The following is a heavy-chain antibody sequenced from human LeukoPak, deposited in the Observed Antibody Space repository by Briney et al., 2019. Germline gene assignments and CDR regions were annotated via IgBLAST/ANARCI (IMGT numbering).Heavy chain of an antibody. CDR2: IYPGDSDT. V-gene: IGHV5-51*01. CDR1: GYSFTSYW. J-gene: IGHJ6*02. Sequence: GEPLKISCKGSGYSFTSYWIGWVRQMPGKGLEWMGIIYPGDSDTRYSPSFQGQVTISADKSISTAYLQWSSLKASDTAMYYCARSLGGHTGQHYGMDVWGQGTTVTVSS. D-gene: IGHD1-14*01. CDR3: ARSLGGHTGQHYGMDV.